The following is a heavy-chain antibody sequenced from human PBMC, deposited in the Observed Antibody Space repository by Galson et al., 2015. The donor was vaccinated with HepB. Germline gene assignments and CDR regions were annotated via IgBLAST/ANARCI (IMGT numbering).Heavy chain of an antibody. D-gene: IGHD6-13*01. V-gene: IGHV7-4-1*02. CDR2: INTNTGNP. J-gene: IGHJ6*03. CDR1: GYTFTSYA. CDR3: ASAVSSSWYFYYYYYMDV. Sequence: SVKVSCKASGYTFTSYAMNWVRQAPGQGLEWMGWINTNTGNPTYAQGFTGRFVFSLDTSVSTAYLQISSLKAEDTAVYYCASAVSSSWYFYYYYYMDVWGKGTTVTVSS.